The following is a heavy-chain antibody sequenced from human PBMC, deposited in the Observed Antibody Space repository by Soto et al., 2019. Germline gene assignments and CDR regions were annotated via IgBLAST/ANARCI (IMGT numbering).Heavy chain of an antibody. J-gene: IGHJ4*02. CDR1: GGSISSGDYY. CDR2: IYYSGST. D-gene: IGHD3-22*01. V-gene: IGHV4-30-4*01. CDR3: AREIRGYDSSGYGEYYFDY. Sequence: QVQLQESGPGLVKPSQTLSLTCTVSGGSISSGDYYWSWIRQPPGKGLEWIGYIYYSGSTYYNPSLKSRVTISVDTXXNXFXXKLSSVTAADTAVYYCAREIRGYDSSGYGEYYFDYWGQGTLVTVSS.